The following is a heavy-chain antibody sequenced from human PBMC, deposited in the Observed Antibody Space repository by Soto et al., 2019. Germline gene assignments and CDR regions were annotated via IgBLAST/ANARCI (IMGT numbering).Heavy chain of an antibody. Sequence: EVQLVESGGDLVQPGGSLRLSCTASGFTFSHYWMTWVRQAPGKGLEWVANIKKDGSQKNYVDSVKGRFTVSRDNAKNSLYLQMNSLRAEDTAMYYCAISGSEVDYWGQGTLVIVSS. CDR2: IKKDGSQK. CDR1: GFTFSHYW. CDR3: AISGSEVDY. J-gene: IGHJ4*02. D-gene: IGHD3-10*01. V-gene: IGHV3-7*01.